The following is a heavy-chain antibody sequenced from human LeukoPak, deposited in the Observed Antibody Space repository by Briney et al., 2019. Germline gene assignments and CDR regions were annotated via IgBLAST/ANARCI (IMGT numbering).Heavy chain of an antibody. CDR1: GYTFTGYG. V-gene: IGHV1-18*01. D-gene: IGHD3-22*01. Sequence: GASVKVSCKASGYTFTGYGISWVRQAPGQGLEWMGWISAYNGNTNYAQKLQGRVTMTTDTSTSTAYMELRSLRSDDTAVYYCARGGGRYSSSGYPIDYWGQGTLVTVSS. CDR2: ISAYNGNT. CDR3: ARGGGRYSSSGYPIDY. J-gene: IGHJ4*02.